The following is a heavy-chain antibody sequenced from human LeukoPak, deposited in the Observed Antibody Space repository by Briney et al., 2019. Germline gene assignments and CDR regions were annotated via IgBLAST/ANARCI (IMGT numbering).Heavy chain of an antibody. J-gene: IGHJ4*02. CDR2: INPSSDAI. CDR3: AFNLD. Sequence: GGSLRLSCATSGFTFSSYSMNWVRQAPGKGLEWVSYINPSSDAINYADSVKGRFTISRDNSKNTLYLQMNSLRAEDTAVYYCAFNLDWGQGTLVTVSS. CDR1: GFTFSSYS. V-gene: IGHV3-48*01. D-gene: IGHD1-1*01.